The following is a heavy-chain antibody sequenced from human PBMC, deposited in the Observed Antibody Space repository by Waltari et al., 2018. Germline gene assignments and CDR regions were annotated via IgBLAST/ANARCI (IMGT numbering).Heavy chain of an antibody. CDR2: VDPEDGET. J-gene: IGHJ4*02. Sequence: EVQLVQSGAEVKKPGATVKISCKASGYTFTDYYMHWVQQAPGKGLEWMGRVDPEDGETIYAEKFQGRVTITADTSTDTAYMELSSLRSEDTATYYCARIDTVGCGGDCPPVYWGQGTLVTVSS. CDR1: GYTFTDYY. D-gene: IGHD2-21*01. V-gene: IGHV1-69-2*01. CDR3: ARIDTVGCGGDCPPVY.